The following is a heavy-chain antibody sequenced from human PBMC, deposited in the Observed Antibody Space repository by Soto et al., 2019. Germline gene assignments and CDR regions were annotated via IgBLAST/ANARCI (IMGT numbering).Heavy chain of an antibody. CDR3: ARVPRLGWSGKYYYYYYMDV. D-gene: IGHD3-3*01. CDR1: GYTFTSYD. Sequence: GASVKVSCKASGYTFTSYDINWVRQATGQGLEWMGWMNPNSGNTGYAQKFQGRVTMTRNTSISTAYMELSSLRSEDTAVYYCARVPRLGWSGKYYYYYYMDVWGKGTTVTVSS. V-gene: IGHV1-8*01. CDR2: MNPNSGNT. J-gene: IGHJ6*03.